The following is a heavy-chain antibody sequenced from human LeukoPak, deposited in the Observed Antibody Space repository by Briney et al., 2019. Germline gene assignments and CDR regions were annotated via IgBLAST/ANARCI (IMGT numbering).Heavy chain of an antibody. CDR1: GFTFSSYA. Sequence: GGSLRLSCAASGFTFSSYAMHWVRQAPGKGLEWVAVISYDGSSKYYADSVKGRLTISRDNSKKTLYLQMSNLRPEDTAVYYCARGEWQWSDYWGQGTLVTVSS. CDR2: ISYDGSSK. J-gene: IGHJ4*02. CDR3: ARGEWQWSDY. V-gene: IGHV3-30*04. D-gene: IGHD3-3*01.